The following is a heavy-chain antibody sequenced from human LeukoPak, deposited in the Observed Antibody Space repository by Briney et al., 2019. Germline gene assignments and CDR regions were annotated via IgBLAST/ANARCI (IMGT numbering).Heavy chain of an antibody. J-gene: IGHJ6*02. CDR1: GGSISSYY. V-gene: IGHV4-59*08. Sequence: SETLSLTCTVSGGSISSYYWTWIRQPPGKGLEWIGYIYYSGSTSYNPSLKSRLTISVDRSKNQFSLKLSSVTAADTAVYYCARRSFGSVSPLRMDVWGQGTTVTVSS. D-gene: IGHD3-10*01. CDR3: ARRSFGSVSPLRMDV. CDR2: IYYSGST.